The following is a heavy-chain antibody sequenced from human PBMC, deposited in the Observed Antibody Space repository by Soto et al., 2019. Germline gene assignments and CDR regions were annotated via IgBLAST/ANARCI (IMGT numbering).Heavy chain of an antibody. CDR3: ARERDPVGFDY. CDR2: ISYDGSNK. J-gene: IGHJ4*02. V-gene: IGHV3-30-3*01. CDR1: GFTFSSYA. D-gene: IGHD1-26*01. Sequence: QVQLVESGGGVVQPGRSLRLSCAASGFTFSSYAMHWVRQAPGKGLEWVAVISYDGSNKYYADSVKGRFTISRDNSKNTLYLQMNSLRAEDTAVYYWARERDPVGFDYWGQGTLVTVSS.